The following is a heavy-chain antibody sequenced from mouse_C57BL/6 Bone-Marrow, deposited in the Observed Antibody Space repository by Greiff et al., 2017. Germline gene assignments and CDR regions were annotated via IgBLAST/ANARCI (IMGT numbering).Heavy chain of an antibody. Sequence: EVQLQQSGPELVKPGASVKIPCKASGYTFTDYNMDWVKQSHGKSLEWIGDINPNNGGTIYNQKFKGKATLTVDKSSSTADMELRSLTSEDTAVYYCARRGYYGSSYVDWYFDVWGTGTTVTVSS. V-gene: IGHV1-18*01. CDR3: ARRGYYGSSYVDWYFDV. CDR2: INPNNGGT. CDR1: GYTFTDYN. D-gene: IGHD1-1*01. J-gene: IGHJ1*03.